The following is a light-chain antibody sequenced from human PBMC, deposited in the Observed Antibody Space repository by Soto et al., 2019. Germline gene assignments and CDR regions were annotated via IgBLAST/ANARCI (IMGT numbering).Light chain of an antibody. CDR2: AAS. V-gene: IGKV1-39*01. CDR3: QQTYSGPWT. J-gene: IGKJ1*01. Sequence: DIPMTQSPSSLSASVGDRVTITCRASQSIGNFLNWYRQKPGKAPNLVISAASRLNNGVPSRFSGSGSGTDFTLTISTLQSEDFATYYCQQTYSGPWTFGQGTNVEI. CDR1: QSIGNF.